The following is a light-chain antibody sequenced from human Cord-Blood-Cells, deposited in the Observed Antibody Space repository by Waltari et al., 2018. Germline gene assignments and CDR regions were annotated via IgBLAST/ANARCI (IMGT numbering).Light chain of an antibody. V-gene: IGLV3-21*04. CDR3: QVWDSSSDWV. J-gene: IGLJ3*02. CDR1: NIGSKS. CDR2: YDS. Sequence: SYVLTQPPSVSVAPGKTARITCGGNNIGSKSVHWYPQKPGQAPVLVIYYDSDRPSGIPERFSGSNSGNTATLTISRVEAGDEADYYCQVWDSSSDWVFGGGTKLTVL.